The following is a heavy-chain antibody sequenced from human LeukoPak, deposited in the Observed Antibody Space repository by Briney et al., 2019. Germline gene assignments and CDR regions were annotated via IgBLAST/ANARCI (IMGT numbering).Heavy chain of an antibody. D-gene: IGHD5-24*01. CDR2: VRNDGFDT. CDR1: GLTFTNHG. V-gene: IGHV3-33*01. CDR3: AREGYNGWNKEH. Sequence: GTSLRLSCVTSGLTFTNHGFHWLRQAAGKGLEWVAFVRNDGFDTYHSNSVKGRFSISRDDSKNTVYLQMNSLRAEDTALYYCAREGYNGWNKEHWGQGTLVTVSS. J-gene: IGHJ1*01.